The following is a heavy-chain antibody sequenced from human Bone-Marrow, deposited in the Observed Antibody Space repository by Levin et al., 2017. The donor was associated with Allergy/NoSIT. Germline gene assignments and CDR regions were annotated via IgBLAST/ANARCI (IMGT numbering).Heavy chain of an antibody. V-gene: IGHV4-39*07. CDR1: GGSISSRGLY. CDR2: VYYSGST. Sequence: PSETLSLTCGVSGGSISSRGLYWGWIRQSPGTGLEWIGSVYYSGSTYYNPSLRSRVTISIETSKNQLSLKLTSVTAADTAVYYCARDLWTSVTEVPLRGVFDIWGQGTMVTASS. CDR3: ARDLWTSVTEVPLRGVFDI. J-gene: IGHJ3*02. D-gene: IGHD4-17*01.